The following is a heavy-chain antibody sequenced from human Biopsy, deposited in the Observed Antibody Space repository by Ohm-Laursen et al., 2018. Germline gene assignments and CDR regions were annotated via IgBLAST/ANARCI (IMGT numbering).Heavy chain of an antibody. V-gene: IGHV4-4*07. CDR1: GASITSYY. Sequence: PSDTLSLTCTVSGASITSYYWSWIRQPAGKGLEWIGHTYKGGNTNHNPSLKSRVSMSVDTSKNQLSLTLRSVTATDTAVYYCARDLPSSYYYAMDVWGQGTTVTVSS. J-gene: IGHJ6*02. CDR3: ARDLPSSYYYAMDV. CDR2: TYKGGNT.